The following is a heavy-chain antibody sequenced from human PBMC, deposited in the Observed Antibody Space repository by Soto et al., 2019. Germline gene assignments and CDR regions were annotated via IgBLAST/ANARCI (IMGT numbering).Heavy chain of an antibody. CDR1: GGSISSGGYS. CDR2: IYHSGST. CDR3: ARDRSNSPDYFDY. V-gene: IGHV4-30-2*05. J-gene: IGHJ4*02. Sequence: SETLSLTCAVSGGSISSGGYSWSWIRQPPGKGLERIGYIYHSGSTFYNPSLKSRVTISLDTSKNQFSLRLRSVNASDTAVYYCARDRSNSPDYFDYWGQGTLVTVSS. D-gene: IGHD6-6*01.